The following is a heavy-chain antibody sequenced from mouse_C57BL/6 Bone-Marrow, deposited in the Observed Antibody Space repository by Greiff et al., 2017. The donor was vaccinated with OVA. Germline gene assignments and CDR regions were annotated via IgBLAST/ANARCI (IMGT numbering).Heavy chain of an antibody. CDR3: TRETMITTKRYYFDY. J-gene: IGHJ2*01. D-gene: IGHD2-4*01. CDR1: GFTFSSYA. Sequence: EVQRVESGEGLVKPGGSLKLSCAASGFTFSSYAMSWVRQTPEKRLEWVAYISSGGDYIYYADTVKGRFTISRDNARNTLYLQMSSLKSEDTAMYYCTRETMITTKRYYFDYWGQGTTLTVSS. V-gene: IGHV5-9-1*02. CDR2: ISSGGDYI.